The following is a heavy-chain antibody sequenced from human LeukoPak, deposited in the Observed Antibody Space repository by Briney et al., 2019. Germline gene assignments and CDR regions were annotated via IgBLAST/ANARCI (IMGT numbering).Heavy chain of an antibody. Sequence: ASVKVSCKASGYTFTSYDINWVRQATEQGLEWMGWMNPNSGNTGYAQKFQGRVTMTRNTYISTAYMELSSLRSEDTAVYYCARDQPDYYYYYMDVWGKGTTVTVSS. CDR1: GYTFTSYD. V-gene: IGHV1-8*01. CDR3: ARDQPDYYYYYMDV. CDR2: MNPNSGNT. J-gene: IGHJ6*03.